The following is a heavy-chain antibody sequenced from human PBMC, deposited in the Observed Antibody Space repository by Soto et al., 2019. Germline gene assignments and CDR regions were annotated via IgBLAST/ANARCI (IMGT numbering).Heavy chain of an antibody. J-gene: IGHJ4*01. Sequence: DVELSESGGGLVQPGGSLRLSCAASGFNFRSYAMSWVRRAPGKGLEWVSAISGSGGTSYFADSVRGRFTISRDNSKNTLYLQLSSLRVEDTAEYFCAKGRGSSLTIDYWGHGTLVTVSS. CDR3: AKGRGSSLTIDY. V-gene: IGHV3-23*01. CDR1: GFNFRSYA. D-gene: IGHD6-13*01. CDR2: ISGSGGTS.